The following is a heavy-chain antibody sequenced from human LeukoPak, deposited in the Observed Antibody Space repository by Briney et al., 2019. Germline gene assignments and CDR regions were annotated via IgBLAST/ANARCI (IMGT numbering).Heavy chain of an antibody. CDR3: ARTSRHYYGSGKNLTPWPAGLDV. CDR1: GGSFSDYY. CDR2: SGSS. Sequence: SETLSLTCTVSGGSFSDYYWTWIRQSPGKGLEWIGYSGSSNYNPSLKSRVTISIDTSKRHFSLTLSSVTAADTAIYYCARTSRHYYGSGKNLTPWPAGLDVWGQGTTVTVS. J-gene: IGHJ6*02. V-gene: IGHV4-59*01. D-gene: IGHD3-10*01.